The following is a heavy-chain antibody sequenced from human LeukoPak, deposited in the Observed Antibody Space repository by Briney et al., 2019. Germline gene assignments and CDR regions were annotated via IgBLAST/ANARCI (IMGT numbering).Heavy chain of an antibody. D-gene: IGHD2-15*01. CDR3: ARVHIVVAGAFDI. CDR1: GYTFTSYD. CDR2: MNPNSGNT. J-gene: IGHJ3*02. Sequence: ASVKVSCKASGYTFTSYDINWVRQATGQGLEWMGWMNPNSGNTGYAQKFQGRVTMTRNTSINTAYMELSSLRSEDTAVYYCARVHIVVAGAFDIWGQGTMVIVSS. V-gene: IGHV1-8*01.